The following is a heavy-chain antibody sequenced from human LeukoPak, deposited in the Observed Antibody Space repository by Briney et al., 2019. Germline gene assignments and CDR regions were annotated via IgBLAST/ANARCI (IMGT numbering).Heavy chain of an antibody. CDR1: GYTFTGYY. Sequence: EASVKVSCKASGYTFTGYYMHWVRQAPGQGLEWMGWINPNSGGTNYAQKFQGRVTMTRDTSISTAYMELSRLRSDDTAVCYCARDPTRYGTFDYWGQGTLVTVSS. CDR2: INPNSGGT. D-gene: IGHD2-15*01. V-gene: IGHV1-2*02. J-gene: IGHJ4*02. CDR3: ARDPTRYGTFDY.